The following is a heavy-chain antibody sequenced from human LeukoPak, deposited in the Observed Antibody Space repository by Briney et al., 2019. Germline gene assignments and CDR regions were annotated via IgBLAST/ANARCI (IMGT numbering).Heavy chain of an antibody. J-gene: IGHJ4*02. D-gene: IGHD3-9*01. CDR3: ARDDILTGYSSQSFDY. Sequence: PSETLSLTCTVSGYSISSGYYWGWIRQPPGKGLEWIGSIYHSGSTYYNPSLKSRVTMSVDTSKNQFSLKLSSVTAADTAVYYCARDDILTGYSSQSFDYWGQGTLVTVSS. CDR2: IYHSGST. V-gene: IGHV4-38-2*02. CDR1: GYSISSGYY.